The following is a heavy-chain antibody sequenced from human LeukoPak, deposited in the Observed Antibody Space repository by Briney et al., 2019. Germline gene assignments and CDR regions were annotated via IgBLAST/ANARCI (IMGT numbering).Heavy chain of an antibody. J-gene: IGHJ4*02. CDR1: GCTFSSYA. CDR2: FSGTGEIT. Sequence: GGSLRLSCAASGCTFSSYAMSWVRQAPGKGLEWVSTFSGTGEITYYADSVKGRFTISRDNSKNTLYLQMTSLRAEDTARYYCAKHPRLVRYFDSWGQGTLVTVSS. CDR3: AKHPRLVRYFDS. D-gene: IGHD6-6*01. V-gene: IGHV3-23*01.